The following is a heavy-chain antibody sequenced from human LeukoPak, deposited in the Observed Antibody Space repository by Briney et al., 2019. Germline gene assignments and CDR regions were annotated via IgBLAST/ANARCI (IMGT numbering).Heavy chain of an antibody. CDR1: GFTFSSYS. J-gene: IGHJ5*02. CDR3: SRGFQYYYGSGSYYP. D-gene: IGHD3-10*01. V-gene: IGHV3-21*01. CDR2: ISSSSSYI. Sequence: GGSLRLSCAASGFTFSSYSMNWVRQAPGKGLEWVSFISSSSSYIYYADSVKGRFTISRDNAKNSLYLQMNSLRAEDTAVYYFSRGFQYYYGSGSYYPWGQGTLVSVSS.